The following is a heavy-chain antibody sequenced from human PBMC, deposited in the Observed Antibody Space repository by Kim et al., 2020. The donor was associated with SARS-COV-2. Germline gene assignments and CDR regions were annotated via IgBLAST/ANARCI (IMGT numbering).Heavy chain of an antibody. CDR3: TRPLWDIAVAGTGDAFDI. CDR2: IRSKANSYAT. CDR1: GFTFSGSA. V-gene: IGHV3-73*01. J-gene: IGHJ3*02. D-gene: IGHD6-19*01. Sequence: GGSLRLSCAASGFTFSGSAMHWVRQASGKGLEWVGRIRSKANSYATAYAASVKGRFTISRDDSKNTAYLQMNSLKTEDTAVYYCTRPLWDIAVAGTGDAFDIWGQGTMVTVSS.